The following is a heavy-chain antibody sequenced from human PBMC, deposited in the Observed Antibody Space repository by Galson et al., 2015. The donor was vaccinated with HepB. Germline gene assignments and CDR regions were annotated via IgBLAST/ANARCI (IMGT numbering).Heavy chain of an antibody. CDR1: GYTFTSYG. V-gene: IGHV7-4-1*02. CDR3: ARPEEPQPGYSSGWTLDY. CDR2: INTNTGNP. Sequence: SVKVSCKASGYTFTSYGMNWVRQAPGQGLEWMGWINTNTGNPTYAQGFTGRFVFSLDTSVSTAYLQISSLKAEDTAVYYCARPEEPQPGYSSGWTLDYWGQGTLVTVSS. J-gene: IGHJ4*02. D-gene: IGHD6-19*01.